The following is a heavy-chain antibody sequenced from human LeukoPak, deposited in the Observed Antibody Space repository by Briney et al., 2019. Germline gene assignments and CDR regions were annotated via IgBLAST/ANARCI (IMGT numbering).Heavy chain of an antibody. D-gene: IGHD3-10*02. J-gene: IGHJ4*02. CDR1: GFTFSSYS. Sequence: PGGSLRLSCAASGFTFSSYSMNWVRQAPGKGLEGVSAISDSGGSTYYADSVKGRFTISRDNSKNTLFLQMNSLRVEDTAVYYCAREGLCNYVYCFDYWGQGTLVTVSS. CDR3: AREGLCNYVYCFDY. V-gene: IGHV3-23*01. CDR2: ISDSGGST.